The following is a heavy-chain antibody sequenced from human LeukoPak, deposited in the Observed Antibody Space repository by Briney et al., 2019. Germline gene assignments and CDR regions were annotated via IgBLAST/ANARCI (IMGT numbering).Heavy chain of an antibody. CDR1: GFIFSDYY. CDR3: ARDSSTWSWAEYFQH. V-gene: IGHV3-11*04. CDR2: ISQSGSSI. Sequence: PGGSLRLSCAASGFIFSDYYMSWIRQAPGKGLEWVSYISQSGSSIYYADSVKGRFTISRDNAKKSLYLQMNSLRAEDTAVYYCARDSSTWSWAEYFQHWGQGTLVTVSS. J-gene: IGHJ1*01. D-gene: IGHD6-13*01.